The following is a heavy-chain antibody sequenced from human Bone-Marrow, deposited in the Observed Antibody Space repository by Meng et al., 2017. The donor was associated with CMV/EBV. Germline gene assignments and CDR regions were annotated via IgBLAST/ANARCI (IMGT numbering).Heavy chain of an antibody. V-gene: IGHV1-69*10. Sequence: SVEVSCKASGGTFSSYAISWVRQAPGQGLEWMGGIIPILGIANYAQKFQGRVTITADKSTSTAYMELSSLRSEDTAVYYCARSFSSTSSIYYYYYDSDVWDQGTTVTVSS. CDR2: IIPILGIA. CDR1: GGTFSSYA. CDR3: ARSFSSTSSIYYYYYDSDV. D-gene: IGHD2-2*01. J-gene: IGHJ6*02.